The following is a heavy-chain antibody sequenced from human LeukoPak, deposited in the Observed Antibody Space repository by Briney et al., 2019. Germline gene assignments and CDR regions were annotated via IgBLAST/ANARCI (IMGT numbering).Heavy chain of an antibody. CDR1: GFTFSQYG. V-gene: IGHV3-30*02. J-gene: IGHJ4*02. CDR2: IQFDGNKE. D-gene: IGHD1-26*01. Sequence: GGSLRLSCAPSGFTFSQYGMYWVRQAPGKGLEWVAYIQFDGNKEYYRDSVKGRFTISRDNSKNTLFLQMNSLKPEDSALYYCAKPTPGTAPRPLDSWGRGTLVTVSS. CDR3: AKPTPGTAPRPLDS.